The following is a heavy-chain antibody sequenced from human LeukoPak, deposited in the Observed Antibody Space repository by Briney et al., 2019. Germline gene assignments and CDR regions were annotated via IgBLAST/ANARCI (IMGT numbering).Heavy chain of an antibody. Sequence: GGSLRLSCAASGFTFDDYAMHWVRQAPGKGLEWVSGISWNSGSIGYADSVKGRFTISRDNAKNSLYLQMNSLKAEDTALYYCAKGGGDYGDYAPDYWGQGTLVTVSS. CDR2: ISWNSGSI. D-gene: IGHD4-17*01. CDR1: GFTFDDYA. CDR3: AKGGGDYGDYAPDY. J-gene: IGHJ4*02. V-gene: IGHV3-9*01.